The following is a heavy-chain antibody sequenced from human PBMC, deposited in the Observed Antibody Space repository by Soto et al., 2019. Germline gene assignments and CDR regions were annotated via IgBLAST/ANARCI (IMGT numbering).Heavy chain of an antibody. CDR1: GFTLSSYD. CDR2: ISGSGGST. CDR3: AKDKLGTTWFDP. D-gene: IGHD1-7*01. J-gene: IGHJ5*02. V-gene: IGHV3-23*01. Sequence: PGGSLRLSCAASGFTLSSYDMSWVRQAPGKGLEWVSAISGSGGSTYYADSVKGRFTISRDNSKNTLYLQMNSLRAEDTAVYYCAKDKLGTTWFDPWSQETLVTVSS.